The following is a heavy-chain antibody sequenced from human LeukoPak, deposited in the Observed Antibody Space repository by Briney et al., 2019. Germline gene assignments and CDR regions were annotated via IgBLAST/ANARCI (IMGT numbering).Heavy chain of an antibody. D-gene: IGHD1-7*01. J-gene: IGHJ4*02. V-gene: IGHV3-21*01. CDR1: GFTFSSYS. Sequence: GGSLRLSCAASGFTFSSYSMNWLRQAPGKGLEWVSSISSSSSYIYYADSVKGRFTISRDNAKNSLYLQMNSLRAEDTAVYYCARAGPNWNYVGYWGQGTLVTVSS. CDR2: ISSSSSYI. CDR3: ARAGPNWNYVGY.